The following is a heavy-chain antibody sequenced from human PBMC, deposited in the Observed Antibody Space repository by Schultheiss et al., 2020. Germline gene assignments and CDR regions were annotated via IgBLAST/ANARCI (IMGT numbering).Heavy chain of an antibody. V-gene: IGHV3-53*01. CDR3: ARGIAVAGSGVLYYYYYGMDV. CDR2: IYSGGST. Sequence: GESLKISCAASGFTVSSNYMSWVRQAPGKGLEWVSVIYSGGSTYYADSVKGRFTISRDNAKNSLYLQMNSLRAEDTAVYYCARGIAVAGSGVLYYYYYGMDVWGQGTTVTVSS. D-gene: IGHD6-19*01. J-gene: IGHJ6*02. CDR1: GFTVSSNY.